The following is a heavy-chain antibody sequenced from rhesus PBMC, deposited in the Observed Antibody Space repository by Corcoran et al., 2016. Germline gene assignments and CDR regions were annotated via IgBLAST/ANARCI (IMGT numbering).Heavy chain of an antibody. Sequence: QVQLQESGPRLVKPWETLSLTCLVSCCSITNKYWTWIRPPPGKGLEWMGQINGDGVGTEYNPALKSLLILSLDTAKNQFSLTLNSVTAADTAVYFCAKYTALVDFPTNLRFDVWGAGVLVTVSS. CDR1: CCSITNKY. CDR2: INGDGVGT. D-gene: IGHD3-40*01. CDR3: AKYTALVDFPTNLRFDV. J-gene: IGHJ5-1*01. V-gene: IGHV4-160*01.